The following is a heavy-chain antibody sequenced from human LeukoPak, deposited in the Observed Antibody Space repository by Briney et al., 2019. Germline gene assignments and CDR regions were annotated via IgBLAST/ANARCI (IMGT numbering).Heavy chain of an antibody. CDR1: GFTFSSYA. CDR3: AKDDYYDTSGYRD. J-gene: IGHJ4*02. D-gene: IGHD3-22*01. V-gene: IGHV3-64*01. CDR2: ISSNGGST. Sequence: QPGGSLRLSCAAFGFTFSSYAMHWVRQAPGKGLEYVSAISSNGGSTYYANSVKGRFTISRDNSKNTLYLQMNSLRAEDTAVYYCAKDDYYDTSGYRDWGQGTLVTVSS.